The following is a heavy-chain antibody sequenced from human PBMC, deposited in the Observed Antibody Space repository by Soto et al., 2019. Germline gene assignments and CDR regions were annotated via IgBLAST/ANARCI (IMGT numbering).Heavy chain of an antibody. V-gene: IGHV1-69*01. CDR1: GGTFNTYG. CDR3: ARGGEPAGWVPFDS. D-gene: IGHD6-19*01. CDR2: IIPLFGTT. Sequence: QVHLVQSGAEVKKPGSSVKVSCRASGGTFNTYGFNWVRQAPGQGLEWMGGIIPLFGTTTYAQNFQGRVTITADQSTTTAYMEMSGLTSEDTAVYFCARGGEPAGWVPFDSWGQGTLVTVSS. J-gene: IGHJ4*02.